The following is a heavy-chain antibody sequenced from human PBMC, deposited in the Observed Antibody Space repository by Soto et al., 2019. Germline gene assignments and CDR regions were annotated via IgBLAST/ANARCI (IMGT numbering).Heavy chain of an antibody. CDR1: GYTFTGYY. D-gene: IGHD3-10*01. V-gene: IGHV1-2*04. CDR3: ARGNYYGSGGNWFDP. CDR2: INPNSGGT. J-gene: IGHJ5*02. Sequence: ASVKVSCKASGYTFTGYYMHWVRQAPXQGLEWMGWINPNSGGTNYAQKFQGWVTMTRDTSISTAYMELSRLRSDDTAVYYCARGNYYGSGGNWFDPWGQGTLVTVSS.